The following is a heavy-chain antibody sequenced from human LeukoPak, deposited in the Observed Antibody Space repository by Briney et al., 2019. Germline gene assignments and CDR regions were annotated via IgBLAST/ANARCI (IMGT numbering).Heavy chain of an antibody. Sequence: SVKVSCKASGGTFISYAISWVRQAPGQGLEWMGGIIPIFGTANYAQKFQGRVTITADESTSTAYMELSSLRSEDTAVYYCARPDGDRGYSYGYNYWGQGTLVTVSS. CDR2: IIPIFGTA. CDR1: GGTFISYA. CDR3: ARPDGDRGYSYGYNY. J-gene: IGHJ4*02. V-gene: IGHV1-69*13. D-gene: IGHD5-18*01.